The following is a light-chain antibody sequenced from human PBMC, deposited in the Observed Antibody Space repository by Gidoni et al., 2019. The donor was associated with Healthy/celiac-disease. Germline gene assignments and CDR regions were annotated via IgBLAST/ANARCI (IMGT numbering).Light chain of an antibody. J-gene: IGKJ3*01. V-gene: IGKV4-1*01. CDR2: WAS. CDR3: QQYYSTLVT. CDR1: QSVLYSSNNKIY. Sequence: DIVMTQSPDSLAVSLGERATINCKSSQSVLYSSNNKIYLAWYQQKPGQPPKLLIYWASTRESGVPDRFSGSGSGTDFTLTISSLQAEDVAVYYCQQYYSTLVTFXPXTKVDIK.